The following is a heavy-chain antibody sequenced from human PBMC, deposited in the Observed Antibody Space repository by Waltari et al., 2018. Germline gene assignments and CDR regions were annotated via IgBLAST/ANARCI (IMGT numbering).Heavy chain of an antibody. CDR2: MNPNSGNT. V-gene: IGHV1-8*01. D-gene: IGHD3-22*01. J-gene: IGHJ6*03. CDR3: ARATDYDSSGYPYYYYYYMDV. Sequence: VKVSCKASGYTFTSYDINWVRQATGQGLEWMGWMNPNSGNTGYAQKFQGRVTMTRNTSISTAYMELSSLRSEDTAVYYCARATDYDSSGYPYYYYYYMDVWGKGTTVTVSS. CDR1: GYTFTSYD.